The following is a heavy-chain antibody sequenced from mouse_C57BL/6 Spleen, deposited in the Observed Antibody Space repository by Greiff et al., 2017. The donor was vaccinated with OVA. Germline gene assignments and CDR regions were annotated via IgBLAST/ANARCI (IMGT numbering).Heavy chain of an antibody. CDR3: AREGGLTGTFDY. D-gene: IGHD4-1*01. CDR1: GYTFTDYN. Sequence: EVQGVESGPELVKPGASVKIPCKASGYTFTDYNMDWVKQSHGKSLEWIGDINPNNGGTIYNQKFKGKATLTVDKSSSTAYMELRSLTSEDTAVYYCAREGGLTGTFDYWGQGTTLTVSS. CDR2: INPNNGGT. V-gene: IGHV1-18*01. J-gene: IGHJ2*01.